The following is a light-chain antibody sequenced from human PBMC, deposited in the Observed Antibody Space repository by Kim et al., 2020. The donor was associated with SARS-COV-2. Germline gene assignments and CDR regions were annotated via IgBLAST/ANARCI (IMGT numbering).Light chain of an antibody. J-gene: IGKJ4*01. CDR3: QQYNSYST. CDR1: QSISNL. Sequence: SASVGDRVTITCRPSQSISNLLAWYQQKPGKAPKLLIYKTSTLESGVPSRFSGSGSETEFTLTISTLQPDDFATYYCQQYNSYSTFGGGTKVDIK. CDR2: KTS. V-gene: IGKV1-5*03.